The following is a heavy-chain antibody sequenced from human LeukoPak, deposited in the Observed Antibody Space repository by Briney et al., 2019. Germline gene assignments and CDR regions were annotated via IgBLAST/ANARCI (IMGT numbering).Heavy chain of an antibody. CDR2: ISSSSRYI. CDR1: GFTFSSYS. J-gene: IGHJ3*02. V-gene: IGHV3-21*01. D-gene: IGHD1-26*01. Sequence: PGGSLRLFCAASGFTFSSYSMNWVRQAPGKGLEWVSSISSSSRYIYYADSVKGRFTISRDNAKNSLYLQMNSLRAEDTAVYYCARDRHSGSYPDAFDIWGQGTMVTVSS. CDR3: ARDRHSGSYPDAFDI.